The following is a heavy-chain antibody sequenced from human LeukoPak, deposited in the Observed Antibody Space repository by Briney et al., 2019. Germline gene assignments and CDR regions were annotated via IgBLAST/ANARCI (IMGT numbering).Heavy chain of an antibody. D-gene: IGHD1-26*01. CDR1: GFTFSSYA. Sequence: PGGSLRLSCAASGFTFSSYAMHWVRQAPGKGLEWVAVISYDGSNKYHADSVKGRFTISRDNSKNTLYLQMNSLRAEDTAVYYCAKGSSGSYRGGGDYWGQGTLVTVSS. J-gene: IGHJ4*02. CDR3: AKGSSGSYRGGGDY. CDR2: ISYDGSNK. V-gene: IGHV3-30*04.